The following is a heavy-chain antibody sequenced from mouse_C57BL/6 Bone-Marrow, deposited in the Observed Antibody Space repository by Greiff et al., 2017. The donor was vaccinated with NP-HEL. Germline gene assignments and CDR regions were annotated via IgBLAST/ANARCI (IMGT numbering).Heavy chain of an antibody. D-gene: IGHD2-2*01. J-gene: IGHJ1*03. CDR3: ATIYYGYDVGWYFDV. V-gene: IGHV1-81*01. Sequence: VQLVESGAELARPGASVKLSCKASGYTFTSYGISWVKQRTGQGLEWIGEIYPRSGNTYYNEKFKGKATLTADKSSSTAYMELRRLTSEDSAVYFCATIYYGYDVGWYFDVWGTGTTVTVSS. CDR1: GYTFTSYG. CDR2: IYPRSGNT.